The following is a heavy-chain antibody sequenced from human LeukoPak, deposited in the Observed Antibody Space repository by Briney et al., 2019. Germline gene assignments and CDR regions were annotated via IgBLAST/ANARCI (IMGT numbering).Heavy chain of an antibody. Sequence: GGSMRLSCAASGFTFSSYGMHWVRQAPGKGLEWVAVISYDGSNKYYADSVKGRFTISRDNSKNTLYLQMNSLRAEDTAVYYCAKDFGYGPTDYWGQRTLVTVSS. CDR1: GFTFSSYG. V-gene: IGHV3-30*18. CDR3: AKDFGYGPTDY. J-gene: IGHJ4*02. CDR2: ISYDGSNK. D-gene: IGHD5-18*01.